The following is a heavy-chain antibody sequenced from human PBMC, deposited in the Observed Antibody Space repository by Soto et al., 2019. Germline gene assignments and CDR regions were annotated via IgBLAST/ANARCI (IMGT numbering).Heavy chain of an antibody. CDR2: INAGNGNT. CDR3: ARDGGHVLRFLEWLSYYYGMDV. V-gene: IGHV1-3*01. Sequence: ASVKVSCKASGYTFTSFAMHWVRQAPGQRREWMGWINAGNGNTKYSQKFQGRVTITRDTSASTAYMELSSLRSEDTAVYYCARDGGHVLRFLEWLSYYYGMDVWGQGTTVTV. D-gene: IGHD3-3*01. CDR1: GYTFTSFA. J-gene: IGHJ6*02.